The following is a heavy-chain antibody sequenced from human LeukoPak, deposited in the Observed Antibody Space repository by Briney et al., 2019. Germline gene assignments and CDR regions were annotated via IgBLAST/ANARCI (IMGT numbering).Heavy chain of an antibody. V-gene: IGHV3-30-3*01. CDR1: GFTFSSYA. D-gene: IGHD5-18*01. Sequence: GGSLRLSCAASGFTFSSYAMHWVRQAPGKGLEWVAVISYDGSNKYYADSVKGRFTISRDNSKNTLYLQMNSLRAEDTAVYYCAEDGSGSYGAHWGQGTLVTVSS. J-gene: IGHJ4*02. CDR3: AEDGSGSYGAH. CDR2: ISYDGSNK.